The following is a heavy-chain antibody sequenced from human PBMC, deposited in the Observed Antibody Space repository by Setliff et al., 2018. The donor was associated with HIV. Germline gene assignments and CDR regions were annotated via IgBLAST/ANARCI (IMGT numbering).Heavy chain of an antibody. CDR2: ISAYNGNT. CDR3: ARSVLLWFGELHFDY. CDR1: GYTFTSYG. J-gene: IGHJ4*02. Sequence: ASVKVSCKASGYTFTSYGISWVRQAPGQGLEWMGWISAYNGNTHYAQKLQGRVTMTTDTSTSTAYMELSRLRSDDTAVYYCARSVLLWFGELHFDYWGQGTLVTVSS. V-gene: IGHV1-18*01. D-gene: IGHD3-10*01.